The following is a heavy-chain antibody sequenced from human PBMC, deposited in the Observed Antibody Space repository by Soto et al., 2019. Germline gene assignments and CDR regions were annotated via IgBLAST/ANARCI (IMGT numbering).Heavy chain of an antibody. V-gene: IGHV3-15*05. CDR3: AWQGTTSFYFHS. CDR1: GLTFRDAW. D-gene: IGHD1-1*01. J-gene: IGHJ4*02. Sequence: GGSLRLSCAVSGLTFRDAWMNWVRQAPGKGLEWVGNIKSNAAKAPPEYAESVKGRFIISRDDPKNTVYLQMSGLKTEDTAVYYCAWQGTTSFYFHSWGQGTLVT. CDR2: IKSNAAKAPP.